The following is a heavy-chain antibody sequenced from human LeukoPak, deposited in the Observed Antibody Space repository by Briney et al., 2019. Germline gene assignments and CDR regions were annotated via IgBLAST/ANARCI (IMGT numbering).Heavy chain of an antibody. CDR1: GFAFNNYW. CDR2: VNGDVSIT. J-gene: IGHJ4*02. CDR3: ARDNGVESFDY. Sequence: GGSLRLSCAASGFAFNNYWMHWVRQAPGKGLVWASRVNGDVSITTYADSVKGRFTISRDNAKNTLYLQMNSLRAEDTAVYFCARDNGVESFDYWGQGTLVTVSS. D-gene: IGHD3-10*01. V-gene: IGHV3-74*03.